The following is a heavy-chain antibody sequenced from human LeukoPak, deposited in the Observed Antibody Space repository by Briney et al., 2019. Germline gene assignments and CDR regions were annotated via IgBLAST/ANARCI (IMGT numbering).Heavy chain of an antibody. V-gene: IGHV1-18*01. D-gene: IGHD2-15*01. CDR2: ISAYNGNT. Sequence: ASVKVSCKASGYTFTSYGISWVRQAPGQGLEWMGWISAYNGNTNYAQKLQGRVTMTTDTSTSTAYMELRSLRSDDTAVYYCARGRGSQPSIKGAADAFDIWGQGTMVTVSS. CDR3: ARGRGSQPSIKGAADAFDI. CDR1: GYTFTSYG. J-gene: IGHJ3*02.